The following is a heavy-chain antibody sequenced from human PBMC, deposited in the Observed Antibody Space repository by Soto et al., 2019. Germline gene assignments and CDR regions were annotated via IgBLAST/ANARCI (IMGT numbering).Heavy chain of an antibody. Sequence: ASVKVSCKASGYTFTGYYMHWVRQAPGQGLEWMGWINPNSGGTNYAQKFQGWVTMTGDTSISTAYMELSRLRSDDTAVYYCARAHDVWFGELFGNWFDPWGQGTLVTVSS. CDR1: GYTFTGYY. V-gene: IGHV1-2*04. D-gene: IGHD3-10*01. CDR3: ARAHDVWFGELFGNWFDP. CDR2: INPNSGGT. J-gene: IGHJ5*02.